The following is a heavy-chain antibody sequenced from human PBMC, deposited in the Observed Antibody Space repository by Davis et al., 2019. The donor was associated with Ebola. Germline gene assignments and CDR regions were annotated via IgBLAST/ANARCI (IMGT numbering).Heavy chain of an antibody. J-gene: IGHJ4*02. D-gene: IGHD3-10*01. Sequence: GESLKISCAASGFTFSSYAMSWVRQAPGKGLEWVASISGSGGSTYYGDSVKGRFTFSRDNSKNTLYLQMNSLRAEDTAVYYCAKGFVRGTIDCWGQGTLVTVSS. CDR2: ISGSGGST. CDR3: AKGFVRGTIDC. V-gene: IGHV3-23*01. CDR1: GFTFSSYA.